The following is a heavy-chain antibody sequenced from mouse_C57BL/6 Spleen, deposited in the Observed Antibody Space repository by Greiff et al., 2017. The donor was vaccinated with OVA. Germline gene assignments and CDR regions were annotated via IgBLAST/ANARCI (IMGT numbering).Heavy chain of an antibody. CDR2: IYPRSGNT. J-gene: IGHJ2*01. CDR1: GYTFTSYG. Sequence: QVQLKESGAELARPGASVKLSCKASGYTFTSYGISWVKQRTGQGLEWIGEIYPRSGNTYYNEKFKGKATLTADKSSSTAYMELRSLTSEDSAVYFCARGGEYGSSYDYWGQGTTLTVSS. V-gene: IGHV1-81*01. CDR3: ARGGEYGSSYDY. D-gene: IGHD1-1*01.